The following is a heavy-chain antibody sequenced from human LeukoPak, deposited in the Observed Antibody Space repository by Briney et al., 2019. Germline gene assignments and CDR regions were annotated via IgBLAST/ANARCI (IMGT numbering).Heavy chain of an antibody. CDR1: GGSISSSSYY. CDR2: IYYSGST. Sequence: SETLSLTCTVSGGSISSSSYYWGWIRQPPGKGLEWIGSIYYSGSTYYNPSLKSRVTISVDTSKNQFSLKLSSVTAADTAVYYCARSDYGGNSEYWGQGTLVTVSS. D-gene: IGHD4-23*01. CDR3: ARSDYGGNSEY. V-gene: IGHV4-39*01. J-gene: IGHJ4*02.